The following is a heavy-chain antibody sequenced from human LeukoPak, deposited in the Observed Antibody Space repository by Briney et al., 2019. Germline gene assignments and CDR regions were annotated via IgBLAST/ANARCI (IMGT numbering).Heavy chain of an antibody. J-gene: IGHJ5*02. D-gene: IGHD7-27*01. CDR1: GFTSTSYW. CDR3: AREDWGPRFDP. CDR2: INHDGTDK. V-gene: IGHV3-7*05. Sequence: GGSLRLSCAASGFTSTSYWMTWVRQAPGKGLHWVANINHDGTDKNYADSVKGRFTISRDSAKRSVFLQMNSLRAEDTGLYYCAREDWGPRFDPRGQGTLVTVSS.